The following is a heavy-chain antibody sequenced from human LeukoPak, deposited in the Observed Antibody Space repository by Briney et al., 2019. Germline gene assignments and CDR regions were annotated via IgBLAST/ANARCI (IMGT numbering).Heavy chain of an antibody. J-gene: IGHJ4*02. D-gene: IGHD3-10*01. CDR3: AKRGSGESSN. CDR2: ISSSSSYI. Sequence: GGSLRLSCAASGFTFSSYSMNWVRQAPGKGLEWVSSISSSSSYIYYADSVKGRFTISRDNSKNTLYLQMNSLRAEDTAVYYCAKRGSGESSNWGQGTLVTVSS. CDR1: GFTFSSYS. V-gene: IGHV3-21*04.